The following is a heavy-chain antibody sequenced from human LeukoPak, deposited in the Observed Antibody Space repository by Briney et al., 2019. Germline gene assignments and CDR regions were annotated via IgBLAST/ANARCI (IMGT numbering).Heavy chain of an antibody. V-gene: IGHV3-74*01. CDR1: GFTFSNYW. D-gene: IGHD3-10*01. Sequence: GGSLRLSCAASGFTFSNYWMHWIRQVPGKGLVWVSHIKYDGSATNYADSVKGRFTISRDNAKNTLYLQMNSLRAEDTAVYYCTRGGITYDYWGQGILVSVSS. J-gene: IGHJ4*02. CDR3: TRGGITYDY. CDR2: IKYDGSAT.